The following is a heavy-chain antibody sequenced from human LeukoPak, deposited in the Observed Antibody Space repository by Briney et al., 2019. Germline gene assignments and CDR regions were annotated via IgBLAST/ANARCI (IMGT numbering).Heavy chain of an antibody. Sequence: PGGSLRLSCAASGFPFSNYDMSWVRQAPGKGLEWVSSISDSGGSTYYADSVKGRFTISRDNSKNTLYLQMTNLRAADTAVYYCAKDLSRAVAADWFDPWDQGSLVTVSS. D-gene: IGHD6-19*01. CDR3: AKDLSRAVAADWFDP. V-gene: IGHV3-23*01. CDR2: ISDSGGST. CDR1: GFPFSNYD. J-gene: IGHJ5*02.